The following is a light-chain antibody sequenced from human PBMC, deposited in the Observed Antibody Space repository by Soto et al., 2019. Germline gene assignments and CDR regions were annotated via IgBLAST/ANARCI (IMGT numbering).Light chain of an antibody. CDR3: QSYDSSLSGCV. V-gene: IGLV1-40*01. J-gene: IGLJ3*02. CDR1: SSNIGAGYN. CDR2: GNS. Sequence: QSVLTQPPSVSGAPGQRVTISCTGSSSNIGAGYNVHWYQQLPGTAPKLLIYGNSNRPSGVPDRFSGSKSGTSASLAITGLQAEDEGDYYCQSYDSSLSGCVFGGGTKLTFL.